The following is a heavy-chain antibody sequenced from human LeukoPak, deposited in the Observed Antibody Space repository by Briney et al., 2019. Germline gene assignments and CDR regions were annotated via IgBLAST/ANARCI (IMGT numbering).Heavy chain of an antibody. V-gene: IGHV3-21*01. Sequence: GGSLRLSCAASGFTFSSYSMNWVRQAPGKGLEWVSSISSSSSYIYYADSVKGRFTISRDNAKNSLYLQMNSLRAEDTAVYYCARDDEDIAAPDYWGQGTLVTVSS. CDR2: ISSSSSYI. CDR3: ARDDEDIAAPDY. J-gene: IGHJ4*02. CDR1: GFTFSSYS. D-gene: IGHD6-6*01.